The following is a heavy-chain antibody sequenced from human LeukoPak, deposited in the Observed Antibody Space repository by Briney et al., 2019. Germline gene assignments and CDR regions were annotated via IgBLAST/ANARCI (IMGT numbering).Heavy chain of an antibody. CDR1: GFTFSSCG. D-gene: IGHD2-15*01. CDR3: ARWVVTAADIDY. J-gene: IGHJ4*02. Sequence: GGSLRLSCAASGFTFSSCGMHWVRQAPGKGLEWVGFISYDGSEKYYADSVKGRFTISRDNSKNALYLQMNSLRPEDTAVYYCARWVVTAADIDYWGQGTLVIVSS. CDR2: ISYDGSEK. V-gene: IGHV3-30*03.